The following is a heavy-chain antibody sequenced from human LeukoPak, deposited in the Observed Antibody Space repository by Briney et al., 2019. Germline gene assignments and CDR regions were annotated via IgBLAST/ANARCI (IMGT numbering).Heavy chain of an antibody. CDR2: INSTSGGT. Sequence: GASVKVSCKASGYTFTAYYMHWVRQAPGQGLEWMGWINSTSGGTNFAQKFQGRVTMTRDTSISTAYMELSSLRSDDTAVYYCARGEKVATMIVTGYWGQGTLVTVSS. V-gene: IGHV1-2*02. CDR3: ARGEKVATMIVTGY. J-gene: IGHJ4*02. CDR1: GYTFTAYY. D-gene: IGHD3-22*01.